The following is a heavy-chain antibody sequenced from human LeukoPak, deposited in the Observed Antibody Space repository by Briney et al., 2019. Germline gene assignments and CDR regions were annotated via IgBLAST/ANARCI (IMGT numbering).Heavy chain of an antibody. J-gene: IGHJ4*02. CDR3: ARDQGIFDY. CDR1: GSTFSNYW. V-gene: IGHV3-74*01. Sequence: PGGSLRLSCAPSGSTFSNYWMHWVRQAPGKGLVWVSRIDVDGTPTNYADSVKGRFTISRDNAKNSLYLQMNSLRDEDSAVYYCARDQGIFDYWGQGTLVTVSS. CDR2: IDVDGTPT.